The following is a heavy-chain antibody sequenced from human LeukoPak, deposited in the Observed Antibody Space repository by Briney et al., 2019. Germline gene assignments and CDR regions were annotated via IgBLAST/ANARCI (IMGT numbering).Heavy chain of an antibody. D-gene: IGHD1-1*01. J-gene: IGHJ4*02. Sequence: GASVKVSCKASGYTFTSYDINWVRQATGQGLEWTGWMNPNSGNTGYAQKFQGRVTITRNTSISTAYMELSSLRSEDTAVYYCARVGTWDNWNVDYWGQGTLVTVSS. CDR2: MNPNSGNT. CDR3: ARVGTWDNWNVDY. CDR1: GYTFTSYD. V-gene: IGHV1-8*03.